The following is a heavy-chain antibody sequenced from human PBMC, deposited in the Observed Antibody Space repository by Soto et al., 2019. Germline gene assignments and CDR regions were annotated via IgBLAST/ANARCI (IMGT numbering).Heavy chain of an antibody. CDR2: ISWNSGRI. D-gene: IGHD3-16*01. CDR1: GFTFDDYA. CDR3: AKARLWGGDGYNSYYYNAMAV. Sequence: EMQLVESGGGLVQPGRSLRLSCAASGFTFDDYAMYWVRQAPGKGLEWVSGISWNSGRIGYADSVKGRFTISRDNAKNSLYLLMYSLRTEDTALYYCAKARLWGGDGYNSYYYNAMAVWGPWTTGSVSS. V-gene: IGHV3-9*01. J-gene: IGHJ6*02.